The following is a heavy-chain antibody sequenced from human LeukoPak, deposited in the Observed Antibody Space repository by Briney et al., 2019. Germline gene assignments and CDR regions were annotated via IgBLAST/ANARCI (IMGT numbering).Heavy chain of an antibody. CDR3: ARTSGSYSGWAFDI. V-gene: IGHV3-72*01. Sequence: GGSLRLSCAASGFTFSDHYMDWVRQAPGKGLEWVGRIRNKANRYTTEYAASVKGRFTFSRDDSKNSLYLQMNSLKTEDTAMYYCARTSGSYSGWAFDIWGRGTMVTVSS. D-gene: IGHD1-26*01. CDR1: GFTFSDHY. J-gene: IGHJ3*02. CDR2: IRNKANRYTT.